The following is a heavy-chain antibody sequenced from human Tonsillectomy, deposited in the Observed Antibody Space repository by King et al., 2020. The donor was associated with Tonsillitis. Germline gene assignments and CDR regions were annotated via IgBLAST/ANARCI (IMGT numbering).Heavy chain of an antibody. CDR3: ARYCGSTSCQGLNC. D-gene: IGHD2-2*01. J-gene: IGHJ4*02. Sequence: VQLQESGPGLVKPSETLSLTCTGSGGSISNYYWRWIRPPPGKGLEWIGYMCYSGSTNYNRSLQSRVTLSLDTSKNQFSLKLSSVTAADTAVYYCARYCGSTSCQGLNCWGQGTLVTVSS. CDR2: MCYSGST. V-gene: IGHV4-59*08. CDR1: GGSISNYY.